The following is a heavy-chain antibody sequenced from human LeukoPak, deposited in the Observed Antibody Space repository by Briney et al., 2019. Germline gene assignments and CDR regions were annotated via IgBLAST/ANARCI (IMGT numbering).Heavy chain of an antibody. CDR1: GYTFTGYY. V-gene: IGHV1-2*02. CDR2: INPNSGGT. J-gene: IGHJ4*02. Sequence: ASVKVSCKASGYTFTGYYMHWVRQAPGQGLEWMGWINPNSGGTNYAQKIQGRVTMTRDTTISTAYMELSRLRSDDTAVYYCARDRGYSYGSMDYWGQGTLVTVSS. D-gene: IGHD5-18*01. CDR3: ARDRGYSYGSMDY.